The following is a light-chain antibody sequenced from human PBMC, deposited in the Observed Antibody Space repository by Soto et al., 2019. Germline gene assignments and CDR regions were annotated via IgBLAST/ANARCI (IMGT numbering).Light chain of an antibody. CDR3: HQYGHSPVT. V-gene: IGKV3-20*01. CDR1: QSVRSTY. Sequence: EIVLTQTPGTVSLSPGERATLSCRASQSVRSTYFAWYQHKPGQAPRLLIFDASTRATGIPDRFSGSGFGTDFALTISRLEPEDFALYYCHQYGHSPVTFGGGTKVEIK. CDR2: DAS. J-gene: IGKJ4*01.